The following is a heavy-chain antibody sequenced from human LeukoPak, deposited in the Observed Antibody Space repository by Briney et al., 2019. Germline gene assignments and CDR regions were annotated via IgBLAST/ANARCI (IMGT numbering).Heavy chain of an antibody. V-gene: IGHV3-49*03. J-gene: IGHJ4*02. CDR3: ARGRYGDYTD. CDR1: GFIFSDHP. D-gene: IGHD4-17*01. Sequence: GRSLRLSCVGSGFIFSDHPITWLRQAPGEGVEVLGFIRYKDWRGTRQYPPSVKGRFTISRDDPKSVAYLQMDSLNIEDTAIYYCARGRYGDYTDWGQGTLVGVSS. CDR2: IRYKDWRGTR.